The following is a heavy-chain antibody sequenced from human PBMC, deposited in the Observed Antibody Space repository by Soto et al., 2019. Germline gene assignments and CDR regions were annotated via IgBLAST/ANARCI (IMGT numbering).Heavy chain of an antibody. CDR3: AKPKRYTSGWYRDAFDI. CDR2: INHSGNT. CDR1: GGSSSGYY. D-gene: IGHD6-19*01. Sequence: QVQLQQWGAGLLKPSETLSLTCTVYGGSSSGYYWSWIRQPPGKGLELIGEINHSGNTNYNPSLKSRVTISINTSKNQFSLKLSSVTAADSAVYYCAKPKRYTSGWYRDAFDIWGQGTMVTVSS. V-gene: IGHV4-34*01. J-gene: IGHJ3*02.